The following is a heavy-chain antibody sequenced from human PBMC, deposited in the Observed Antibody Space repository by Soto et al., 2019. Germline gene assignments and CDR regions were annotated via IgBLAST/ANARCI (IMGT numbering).Heavy chain of an antibody. CDR2: ISAYNGDT. CDR1: GYTFTNFD. V-gene: IGHV1-18*01. Sequence: QVQLVQSGAEVKKPGASVKLYCKTSGYTFTNFDISWVRQAPGQGLERLGWISAYNGDTDYAQNLQGRVTMTTETCTGAACMELRSLRSDDTAMYYCARGWELAYWGQGTLVTVSS. J-gene: IGHJ4*02. D-gene: IGHD1-26*01. CDR3: ARGWELAY.